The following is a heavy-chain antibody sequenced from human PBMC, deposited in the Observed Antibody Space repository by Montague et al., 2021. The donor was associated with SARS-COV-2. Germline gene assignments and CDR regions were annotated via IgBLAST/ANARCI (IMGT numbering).Heavy chain of an antibody. CDR1: GGSFSSGYFY. Sequence: TLSLTCTVSGGSFSSGYFYWSCIRHPAGMGLVWIGLHYPGGNTNYYLTLKIRVTISVDTSKNQFSLKLSSVTAANTADYSCASVYTVTYYFDYWGRGTLVTVSS. D-gene: IGHD4-17*01. J-gene: IGHJ4*02. V-gene: IGHV4-61*02. CDR3: ASVYTVTYYFDY. CDR2: HYPGGNT.